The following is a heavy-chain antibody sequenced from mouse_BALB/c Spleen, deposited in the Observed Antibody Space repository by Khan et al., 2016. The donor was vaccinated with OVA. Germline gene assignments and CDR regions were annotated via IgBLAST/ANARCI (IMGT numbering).Heavy chain of an antibody. CDR1: GYSITSDYA. V-gene: IGHV3-2*02. J-gene: IGHJ2*01. Sequence: EVQLQESGPGLVKPSQSLSLTCTVTGYSITSDYAWNWIRQFPGNKLEWMGYISYSGSTSYNPSLKSRISITRDTSKNQFFLQLNSVTTEDTVTYYCARWGNSYFDYWGQGTTLTVSS. CDR2: ISYSGST. CDR3: ARWGNSYFDY.